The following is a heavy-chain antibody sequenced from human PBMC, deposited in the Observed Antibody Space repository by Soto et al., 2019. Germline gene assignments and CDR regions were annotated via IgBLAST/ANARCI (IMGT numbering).Heavy chain of an antibody. CDR3: ARVPAARWPFDY. J-gene: IGHJ4*02. Sequence: ASVKVSCKASGYTFTSYGISWVRQAPGQGLEWMGWIIPYIGKTNYAQKFQGRVTITTDKSTSTAYMELSSLRSEDTAVYYCARVPAARWPFDYWGQGTLVTFS. D-gene: IGHD2-2*01. CDR2: IIPYIGKT. V-gene: IGHV1-18*01. CDR1: GYTFTSYG.